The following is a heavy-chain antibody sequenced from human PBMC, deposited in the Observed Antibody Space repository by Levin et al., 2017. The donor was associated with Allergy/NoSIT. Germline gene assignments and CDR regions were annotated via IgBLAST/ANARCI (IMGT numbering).Heavy chain of an antibody. CDR1: GFTFSSYG. D-gene: IGHD4-17*01. V-gene: IGHV3-30*18. CDR2: ISYDGSNK. Sequence: GGSLRLSCAASGFTFSSYGMHWVRQAPGKGLEWVAVISYDGSNKYYADSVKGRFTISRDNSKNTLYLQMNSLRAEDTAVYYCAKDGGVGDYFEGRAFDIWGQGTMVTVSS. CDR3: AKDGGVGDYFEGRAFDI. J-gene: IGHJ3*02.